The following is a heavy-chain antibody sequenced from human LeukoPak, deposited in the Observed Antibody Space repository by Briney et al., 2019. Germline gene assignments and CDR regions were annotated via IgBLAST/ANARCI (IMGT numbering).Heavy chain of an antibody. CDR1: GFTFSSYG. D-gene: IGHD3-10*01. CDR3: AKRGRGYSGSYMAFDP. CDR2: IWYDGSNK. Sequence: GGSLRLSCAASGFTFSSYGMHWVRQAPGKGLEWVAVIWYDGSNKYYADSVKGRFTISRDNAKNSLYLQMNSLRAEDTAVYYCAKRGRGYSGSYMAFDPWGQGTLVTVSS. V-gene: IGHV3-33*03. J-gene: IGHJ5*02.